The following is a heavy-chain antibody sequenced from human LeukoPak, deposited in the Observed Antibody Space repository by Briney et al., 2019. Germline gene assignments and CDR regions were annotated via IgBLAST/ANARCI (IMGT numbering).Heavy chain of an antibody. J-gene: IGHJ4*02. V-gene: IGHV3-11*06. CDR3: ARNGITRTTWYLDY. D-gene: IGHD1-14*01. CDR1: GFTFSDYY. CDR2: ISSSSSYT. Sequence: GGSLRFSCAASGFTFSDYYMSWIRQAPGKGLEWVSYISSSSSYTNYADSVKGRFTISRDNAKNSLYLQMNSLRAEDTAVYYCARNGITRTTWYLDYWGQGILATVSS.